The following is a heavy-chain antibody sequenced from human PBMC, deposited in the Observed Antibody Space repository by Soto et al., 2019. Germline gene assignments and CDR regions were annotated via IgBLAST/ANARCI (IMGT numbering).Heavy chain of an antibody. D-gene: IGHD4-17*01. Sequence: HPGGSLRLSCAASGFTFSSYAMSWVRQAPGKGLEWVSAISGSGGSTYYADSVKGRFTISRDNSKNTLYLQMNSLRAEDTAVYYCAKRKYGDYGGGDAFDIWGQGTMVTVSS. CDR2: ISGSGGST. CDR1: GFTFSSYA. J-gene: IGHJ3*02. CDR3: AKRKYGDYGGGDAFDI. V-gene: IGHV3-23*01.